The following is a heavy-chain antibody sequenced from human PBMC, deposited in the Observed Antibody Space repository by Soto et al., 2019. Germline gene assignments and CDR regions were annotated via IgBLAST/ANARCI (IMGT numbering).Heavy chain of an antibody. Sequence: QVQLVQSGAEVKKPGSSVKVSCKASGGTFSSYTISWVRQAPGHGLEWMGRIIPILGIANYAQKFQGRVTITADKSTSTAYMELSSLRSEDTAVYYCARDDYGDYAPRHDAFDSWGQGTMVTVSS. J-gene: IGHJ3*02. CDR3: ARDDYGDYAPRHDAFDS. V-gene: IGHV1-69*08. D-gene: IGHD4-17*01. CDR1: GGTFSSYT. CDR2: IIPILGIA.